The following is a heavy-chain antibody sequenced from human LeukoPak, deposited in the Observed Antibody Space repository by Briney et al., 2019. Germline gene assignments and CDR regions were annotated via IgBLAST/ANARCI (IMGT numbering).Heavy chain of an antibody. CDR2: ISNDGSTT. Sequence: GGSLRLSCAASGFTVSSNYMNWVRQAPGKGLVWVSRISNDGSTTHYADSVKGRFTISRDNAKNTLFLHMNSLRAEDTAVYYCNVRWGPNSDYWGQGTLVTVSS. CDR3: NVRWGPNSDY. D-gene: IGHD7-27*01. V-gene: IGHV3-74*01. J-gene: IGHJ4*02. CDR1: GFTVSSNY.